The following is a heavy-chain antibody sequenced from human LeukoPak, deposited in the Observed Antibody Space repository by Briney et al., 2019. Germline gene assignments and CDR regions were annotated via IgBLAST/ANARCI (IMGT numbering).Heavy chain of an antibody. J-gene: IGHJ3*02. CDR1: GGSISSYH. Sequence: SETLSLTCTVSGGSISSYHWSWIRQPAGKGLEWIGRIYTSGSTNYNPSLKSRVTMSVDTSKNQFSLKLSSVTAADTAVYYCARDYGGNSSDDAFDIWGQGTMVTVSS. V-gene: IGHV4-4*07. D-gene: IGHD4-23*01. CDR3: ARDYGGNSSDDAFDI. CDR2: IYTSGST.